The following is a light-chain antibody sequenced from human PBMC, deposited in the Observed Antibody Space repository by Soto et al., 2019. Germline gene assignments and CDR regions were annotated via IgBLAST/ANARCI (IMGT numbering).Light chain of an antibody. CDR3: QQRTNWPPA. J-gene: IGKJ5*01. Sequence: EIVLTQSPATLSLSPWERATLSCRASQSVSRYLAWYQQKPGQAPRLLIYDASNRATGIPARFSGSGSGTDFTLTISGLEPEDFAVYYCQQRTNWPPAFGQGTRLEIK. CDR1: QSVSRY. CDR2: DAS. V-gene: IGKV3-11*01.